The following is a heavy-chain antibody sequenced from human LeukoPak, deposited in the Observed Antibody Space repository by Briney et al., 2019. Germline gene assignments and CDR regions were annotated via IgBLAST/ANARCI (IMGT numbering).Heavy chain of an antibody. CDR3: AGTVMSGYSYPFGI. V-gene: IGHV4-59*01. CDR2: VYYTGST. J-gene: IGHJ4*02. Sequence: SETLSLTCTVTGGSMTEKYWNWIRQAPGKGPEWLGSVYYTGSTRVTPSLKSRLTVSMDTAQNQFSLTLTSVTPADTAVYFCAGTVMSGYSYPFGIWGQGTQVTVSS. D-gene: IGHD5-18*01. CDR1: GGSMTEKY.